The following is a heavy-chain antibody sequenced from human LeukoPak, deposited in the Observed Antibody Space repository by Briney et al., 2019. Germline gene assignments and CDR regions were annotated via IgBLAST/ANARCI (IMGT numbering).Heavy chain of an antibody. CDR1: GGTFSSYA. CDR3: ARAARRSIAARPSAFDI. Sequence: SVKVSCKASGGTFSSYAISWVRQAPGQGLEWMGGIIPIFGTANYAQKFQGRVTITADESTSTAYMELSSLRSEDTAVYYCARAARRSIAARPSAFDIWGQGTVVTVSS. V-gene: IGHV1-69*13. J-gene: IGHJ3*02. CDR2: IIPIFGTA. D-gene: IGHD6-6*01.